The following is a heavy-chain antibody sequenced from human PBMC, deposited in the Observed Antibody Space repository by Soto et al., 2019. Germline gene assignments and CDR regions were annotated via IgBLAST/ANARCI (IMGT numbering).Heavy chain of an antibody. J-gene: IGHJ4*02. D-gene: IGHD5-12*01. CDR3: ARDRMGSDYDFDY. CDR1: GFTFSSYG. V-gene: IGHV3-33*01. CDR2: IWYDGNKE. Sequence: QVQLVESGGGVVQPGRSLRLSCAASGFTFSSYGMHWVRQAPGKGLEWVAVIWYDGNKEYYADSVKGRFTISRDNSKNTLYLQMNSLRVEDTAVYYCARDRMGSDYDFDYWGQGTLVTVSS.